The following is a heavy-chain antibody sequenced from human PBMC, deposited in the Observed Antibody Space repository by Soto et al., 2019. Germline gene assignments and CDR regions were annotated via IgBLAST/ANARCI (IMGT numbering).Heavy chain of an antibody. CDR2: IYHSGST. CDR3: ARHSGYSSSWYWFDP. CDR1: GGSIRSGGYS. Sequence: SETLSLTCAVSGGSIRSGGYSWSWIRQPPGKGLEWIGYIYHSGSTYYNPSPKSRVTISVDTSKNQFSLKLSSVTAADTAVYYWARHSGYSSSWYWFDPWGQGTLVTVSS. J-gene: IGHJ5*02. V-gene: IGHV4-30-2*01. D-gene: IGHD6-13*01.